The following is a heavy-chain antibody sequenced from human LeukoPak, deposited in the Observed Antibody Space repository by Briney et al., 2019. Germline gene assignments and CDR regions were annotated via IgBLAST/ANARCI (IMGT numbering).Heavy chain of an antibody. CDR2: INPNNGGT. J-gene: IGHJ4*02. CDR3: AGEVDYYDTSDYFPLGY. V-gene: IGHV1-2*02. D-gene: IGHD3-22*01. Sequence: GASIKVSCKASGYTFTDYYIHWVRQAPGQGLEWMGWINPNNGGTNYAQKFQGRVTMTRDTSISTAYMELSRLRSDDTAVYYCAGEVDYYDTSDYFPLGYWGQGTLVTVSS. CDR1: GYTFTDYY.